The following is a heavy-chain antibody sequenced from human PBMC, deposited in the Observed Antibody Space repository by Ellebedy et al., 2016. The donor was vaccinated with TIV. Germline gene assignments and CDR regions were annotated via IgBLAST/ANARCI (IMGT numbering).Heavy chain of an antibody. J-gene: IGHJ4*02. V-gene: IGHV3-30*18. CDR1: TFTFSTYG. Sequence: GGSLRLXXEVSTFTFSTYGMHWIRQAPGKGLEWVAVISYDGTKKIYSDSVKGRCTISRDNSRNTLYLQLNSLRAEDTAVYYCVKGSPHCSTISCYRDFDYWGQGTLVTVSS. CDR3: VKGSPHCSTISCYRDFDY. CDR2: ISYDGTKK. D-gene: IGHD2-2*01.